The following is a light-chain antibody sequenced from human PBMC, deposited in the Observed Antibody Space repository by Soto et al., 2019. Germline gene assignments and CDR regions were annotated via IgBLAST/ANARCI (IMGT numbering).Light chain of an antibody. J-gene: IGKJ4*01. V-gene: IGKV1-17*01. CDR3: LQYNSYLP. CDR2: AAS. CDR1: QGIRND. Sequence: DIQMTQSPSSLSASVGDRVTITCRASQGIRNDLGWYQQKPGKATKRLIYAASSLQSGVPSRFSGCGSGTESILTISTLQHEDFGTYYCLQYNSYLPFGGGTKVEIK.